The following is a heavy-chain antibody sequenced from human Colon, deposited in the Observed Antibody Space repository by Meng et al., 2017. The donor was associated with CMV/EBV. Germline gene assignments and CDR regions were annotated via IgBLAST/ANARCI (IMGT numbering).Heavy chain of an antibody. V-gene: IGHV3-30*04. CDR2: ISYDGSNK. CDR1: GFTFRSFA. J-gene: IGHJ4*02. Sequence: CAASGFTFRSFAIHWVRQAPGKGLEWVAVISYDGSNKHYADSVQGRFIVSRDNSKNILYLQMNGLRPEDTAVYYCARIAAKQPLEGDYWGQGTLVTVSS. D-gene: IGHD6-13*01. CDR3: ARIAAKQPLEGDY.